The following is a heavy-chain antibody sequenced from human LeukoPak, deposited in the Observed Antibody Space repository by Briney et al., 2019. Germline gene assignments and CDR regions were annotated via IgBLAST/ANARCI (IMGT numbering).Heavy chain of an antibody. CDR1: ALTRSTED. J-gene: IGHJ4*02. CDR2: ISYDGTNK. D-gene: IGHD4-11*01. V-gene: IGHV3-30*07. CDR3: ARDRTPNWSAYSNPTFHY. Sequence: SHRLFFTTTALTRSTEDVRRFRQAPGNGQKRVAVISYDGTNKNYADSVKGRFTISRDNSKNTLYLQLNSLRAEDTAVYYCARDRTPNWSAYSNPTFHYWGQGTLVTVSS.